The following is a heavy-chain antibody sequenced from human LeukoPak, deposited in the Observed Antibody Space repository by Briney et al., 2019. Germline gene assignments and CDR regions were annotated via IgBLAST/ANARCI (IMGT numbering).Heavy chain of an antibody. CDR2: IYYSGST. Sequence: SETLSLTCTVSGGSISSYYWSWIRQPPGKGLEWIGYIYYSGSTNYNPSLKSRVTISVDTSKNQFSLKLSSVTAADTAVYYCATPGGRSSDAFDIWGQGTMVTVSS. J-gene: IGHJ3*02. D-gene: IGHD3-16*01. V-gene: IGHV4-59*08. CDR1: GGSISSYY. CDR3: ATPGGRSSDAFDI.